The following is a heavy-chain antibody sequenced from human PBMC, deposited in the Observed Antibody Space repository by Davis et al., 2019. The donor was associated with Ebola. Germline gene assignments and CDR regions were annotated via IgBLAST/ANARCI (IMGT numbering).Heavy chain of an antibody. CDR1: GGSFSGYY. V-gene: IGHV4-34*01. CDR3: ARVRSYTWFDP. J-gene: IGHJ5*02. D-gene: IGHD1-26*01. Sequence: SETLSLTCAVYGGSFSGYYWSWIRQPPGKGLEWIGEINHSGSTNYNPSLKSRVTISVDTSKNQFSLKLSSVTAADTAVYYCARVRSYTWFDPGGQGTLVTVSS. CDR2: INHSGST.